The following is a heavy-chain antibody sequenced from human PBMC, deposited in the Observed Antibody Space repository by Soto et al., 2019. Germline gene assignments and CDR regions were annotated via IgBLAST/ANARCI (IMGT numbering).Heavy chain of an antibody. CDR3: ARDKDWAFDY. CDR2: IFTTGTTI. V-gene: IGHV3-48*04. Sequence: GGSLRLSCAASGFTFSSYGMHWVRQAPGKGLEWVSYIFTTGTTIYYADSVKGRFTVSRDNAKNSVFLLLNSLRAEDTAVYYCARDKDWAFDYWGQGTLVTVSS. D-gene: IGHD3-9*01. CDR1: GFTFSSYG. J-gene: IGHJ4*02.